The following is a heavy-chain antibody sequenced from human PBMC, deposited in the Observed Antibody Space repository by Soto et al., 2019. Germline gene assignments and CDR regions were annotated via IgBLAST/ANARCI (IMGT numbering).Heavy chain of an antibody. Sequence: ASVKVSCKASGYTFTSYYMHRVRQAPGQGLEWMGIINPSGGSTYYAESVKGRFTISRDNSKNTLYLQLDGLRAEDTAVYYCARSIVVVVAATRFPFYFDDWGQGALVTVSS. D-gene: IGHD2-15*01. J-gene: IGHJ4*02. V-gene: IGHV1-46*04. CDR2: INPSGGST. CDR3: ARSIVVVVAATRFPFYFDD. CDR1: GYTFTSYY.